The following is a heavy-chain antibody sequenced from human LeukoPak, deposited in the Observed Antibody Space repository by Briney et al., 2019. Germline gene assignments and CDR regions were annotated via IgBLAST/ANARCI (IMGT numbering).Heavy chain of an antibody. CDR3: ARDTPPYYDILTGYYSPGYFQH. D-gene: IGHD3-9*01. J-gene: IGHJ1*01. Sequence: SETLSLTCTVSGGSISSGGYYWSWIRQPPGKGLEWIGYIYHSGSTYYNPSLKSRVTISVDRSKNQFSLKLSSVTAADTAVYYCARDTPPYYDILTGYYSPGYFQHWGQGTLVTVSS. CDR2: IYHSGST. V-gene: IGHV4-30-2*01. CDR1: GGSISSGGYY.